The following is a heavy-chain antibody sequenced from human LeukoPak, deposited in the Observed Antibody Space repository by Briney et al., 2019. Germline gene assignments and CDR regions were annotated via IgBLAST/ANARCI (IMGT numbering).Heavy chain of an antibody. CDR3: ARDPDGIMITFGGVIALGTYYMDV. D-gene: IGHD3-16*02. V-gene: IGHV3-21*01. Sequence: GGSLRLSCAASGFTFSSYSMNWVRQAPGKGLEWGSSISSSSSYIYYADSVKGRFTISRDNAKNSLYLQMNSLRAEDTAVYYCARDPDGIMITFGGVIALGTYYMDVWGKGTTVTVSS. CDR1: GFTFSSYS. J-gene: IGHJ6*03. CDR2: ISSSSSYI.